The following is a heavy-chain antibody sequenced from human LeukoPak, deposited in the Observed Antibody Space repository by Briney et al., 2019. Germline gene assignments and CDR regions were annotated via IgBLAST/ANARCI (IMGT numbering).Heavy chain of an antibody. V-gene: IGHV3-48*03. CDR2: ISSSGSTI. Sequence: GGSLRLSCAASGFTFSSYEMNWVRQAPGKGLEWVSYISSSGSTIYYADSVKGRFTISRDNAKNSLYLQMNGLRAEDTAVYYCARDLYYGSGSYYHDYWGQGTLATVSS. CDR3: ARDLYYGSGSYYHDY. D-gene: IGHD3-10*01. CDR1: GFTFSSYE. J-gene: IGHJ4*02.